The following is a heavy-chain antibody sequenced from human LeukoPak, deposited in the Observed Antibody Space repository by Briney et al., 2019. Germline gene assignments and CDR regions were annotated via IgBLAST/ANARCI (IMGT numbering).Heavy chain of an antibody. CDR2: INHSGST. D-gene: IGHD3-10*01. Sequence: SETLSLTCAVYGGSFSGYYWSWIRQPPGKGLEWIGEINHSGSTNYNPSLKSRVTISVDTSKNQFSLKLSSATAADTAVYYCARHSRIWFGESWFDPWGQGTLVTVSS. CDR1: GGSFSGYY. V-gene: IGHV4-34*01. J-gene: IGHJ5*02. CDR3: ARHSRIWFGESWFDP.